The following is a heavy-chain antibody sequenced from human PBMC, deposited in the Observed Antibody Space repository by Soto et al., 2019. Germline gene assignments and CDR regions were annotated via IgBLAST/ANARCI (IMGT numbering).Heavy chain of an antibody. Sequence: PSETLSLTCTVSGGPINNYYWSWIRQSPGGGLEYIGYIFYNGSTNYNPSLKSRVSISVDTSKSQFSLRLSSVSAADTAVYYCGRLRMYTLGRYYRFIDYWGQGTLVT. CDR1: GGPINNYY. CDR3: GRLRMYTLGRYYRFIDY. CDR2: IFYNGST. D-gene: IGHD3-10*01. J-gene: IGHJ4*02. V-gene: IGHV4-59*01.